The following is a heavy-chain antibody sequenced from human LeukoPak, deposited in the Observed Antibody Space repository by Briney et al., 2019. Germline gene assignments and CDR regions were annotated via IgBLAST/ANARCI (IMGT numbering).Heavy chain of an antibody. CDR2: INPNSGGT. J-gene: IGHJ3*02. CDR1: GYTFTGYY. Sequence: ASVKVSCKASGYTFTGYYMHWVRQAPGQGLEWMGWINPNSGGTNYAQKFQGRVTMTRDTSISTAYMELSRLRSDDTAVYYCARAIAAAGTGDAFDIWGQGTMVTVSS. CDR3: ARAIAAAGTGDAFDI. D-gene: IGHD6-13*01. V-gene: IGHV1-2*02.